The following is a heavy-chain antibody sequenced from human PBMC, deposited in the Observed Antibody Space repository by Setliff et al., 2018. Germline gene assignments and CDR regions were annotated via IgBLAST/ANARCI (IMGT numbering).Heavy chain of an antibody. V-gene: IGHV4-61*02. D-gene: IGHD3-3*02. Sequence: SETLSLTCTVSGGAISSGSYYWSWIRQPAGKGLEWIGRTYTSGSTNYNPSLKSRVTISVDTSKNQFSLNLNSVTAADTALYYCAKESLAINTRWFDPWGQGILVTVSS. CDR2: TYTSGST. J-gene: IGHJ5*02. CDR3: AKESLAINTRWFDP. CDR1: GGAISSGSYY.